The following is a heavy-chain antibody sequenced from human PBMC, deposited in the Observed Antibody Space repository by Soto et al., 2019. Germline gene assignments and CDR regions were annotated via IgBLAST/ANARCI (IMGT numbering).Heavy chain of an antibody. CDR3: ARQHYYSGMDV. V-gene: IGHV1-18*01. CDR2: ISAYNGNT. CDR1: GYTFTSYF. J-gene: IGHJ6*02. Sequence: QVQLVQSGAEVKKPGASVKVSCKASGYTFTSYFITWVRQAPGQGLEWMGWISAYNGNTNYAQMIQSRVTMTTDTSTATAYMELRSLRSDDTAVYYGARQHYYSGMDVWGQGTTVTVSS.